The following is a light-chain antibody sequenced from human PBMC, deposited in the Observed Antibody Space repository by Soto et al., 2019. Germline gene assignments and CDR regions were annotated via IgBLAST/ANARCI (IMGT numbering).Light chain of an antibody. Sequence: EIVLTQSPGTLSLSPGERATLSCRASQSVSSSYLAWYQQKPGQAPRLLIYGASSRATGIPDRFSGSGSGTDFTLTISRLEPEELAVYYGQQYGSSPWTCGQGTKVDIK. J-gene: IGKJ1*01. V-gene: IGKV3-20*01. CDR2: GAS. CDR1: QSVSSSY. CDR3: QQYGSSPWT.